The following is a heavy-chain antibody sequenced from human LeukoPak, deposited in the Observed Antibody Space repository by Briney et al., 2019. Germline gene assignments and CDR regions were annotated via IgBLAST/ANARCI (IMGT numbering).Heavy chain of an antibody. D-gene: IGHD3-10*01. V-gene: IGHV1-8*01. CDR2: MNPNNGNT. CDR1: GFTFTSY. CDR3: VRDGEGVAISVKYWFDP. Sequence: ASVKVSCKASGFTFTSYVNWVRQASGQGLEWMGWMNPNNGNTGYAQKFQGRVTMTRDTSISTAYMELRGLRSDDTAVYYCVRDGEGVAISVKYWFDPWGQGTLVTVSS. J-gene: IGHJ5*02.